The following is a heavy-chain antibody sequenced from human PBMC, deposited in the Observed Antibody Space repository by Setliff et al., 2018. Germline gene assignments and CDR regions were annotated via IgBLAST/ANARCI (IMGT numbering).Heavy chain of an antibody. Sequence: PSETLSLTCAVSGYSISSGYYWGWIRQPPGKGLEWIGSIYHSGSTYYNPSLKSRVTISVDTSKNQFSLKLSSVTAADTAVYYCTRRQWLTTDIDYWGQGTLVTVSS. CDR1: GYSISSGYY. D-gene: IGHD6-19*01. CDR3: TRRQWLTTDIDY. V-gene: IGHV4-38-2*01. J-gene: IGHJ4*02. CDR2: IYHSGST.